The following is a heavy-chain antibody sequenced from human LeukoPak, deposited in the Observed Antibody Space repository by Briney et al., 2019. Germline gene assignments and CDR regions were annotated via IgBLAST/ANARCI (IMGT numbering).Heavy chain of an antibody. V-gene: IGHV1-2*02. Sequence: ASVKVSCKASGYSFTGYYIHWVRQAPGQGLEWMGWINPNTGGTNFAQKFQGRVTMTRDKSITTTHMELSSLRSDDTAVYYCATVDQWLAYDYWGQGTLVTVSS. CDR3: ATVDQWLAYDY. D-gene: IGHD6-19*01. CDR1: GYSFTGYY. J-gene: IGHJ4*02. CDR2: INPNTGGT.